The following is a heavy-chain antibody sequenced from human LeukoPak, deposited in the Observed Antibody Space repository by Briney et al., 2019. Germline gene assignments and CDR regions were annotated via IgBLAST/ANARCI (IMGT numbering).Heavy chain of an antibody. Sequence: GGSLRLSCAASGFTVSSYYMSWVRQAPDMGLEWVSVLYNGGTTYYADSVKGRFTISRDNSKNTVYLQMDSLRGEDTAVYYCAREPGTYYRKYYFDYWGQGTLVTVSS. CDR1: GFTVSSYY. V-gene: IGHV3-53*01. CDR2: LYNGGTT. D-gene: IGHD1-14*01. CDR3: AREPGTYYRKYYFDY. J-gene: IGHJ4*02.